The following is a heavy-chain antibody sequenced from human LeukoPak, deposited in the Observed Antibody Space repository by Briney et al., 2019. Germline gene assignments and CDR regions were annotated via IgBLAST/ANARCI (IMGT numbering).Heavy chain of an antibody. Sequence: PGGSLILSCAASGFTFSSYAMHWVRQAPGKGLEWVAVISYDGSNKYYADSVKGRFTISRDNSKSTLRLQMSSLRAEDTAVYYCARSNYHGSGSYPEVWGQGTTVTVSS. J-gene: IGHJ6*02. CDR1: GFTFSSYA. V-gene: IGHV3-30*04. CDR2: ISYDGSNK. CDR3: ARSNYHGSGSYPEV. D-gene: IGHD3-10*01.